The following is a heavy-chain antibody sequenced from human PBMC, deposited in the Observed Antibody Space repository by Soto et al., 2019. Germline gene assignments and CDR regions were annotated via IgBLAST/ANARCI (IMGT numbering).Heavy chain of an antibody. CDR1: GFTFSSYA. CDR2: ISGSGGST. V-gene: IGHV3-23*01. J-gene: IGHJ4*02. D-gene: IGHD4-17*01. Sequence: SGGSLRLSCAASGFTFSSYAMSWVRQAPGKGLEWVSAISGSGGSTYYADSVKGRFTISRDNSKNTLYLQMNSLRAEDTAVYYCATVGLPTTVVTLISYYFDYWGQGTLVTVSS. CDR3: ATVGLPTTVVTLISYYFDY.